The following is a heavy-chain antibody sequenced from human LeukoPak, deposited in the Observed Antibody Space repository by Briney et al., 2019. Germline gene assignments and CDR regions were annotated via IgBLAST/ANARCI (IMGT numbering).Heavy chain of an antibody. J-gene: IGHJ3*02. D-gene: IGHD3-3*01. CDR2: IKQDGSEK. CDR1: GFTFSSYW. V-gene: IGHV3-7*01. Sequence: AGGSLRLSCAASGFTFSSYWMSWVRQAPGKGLEWVANIKQDGSEKYYVDSVKGRFTISRDNAKNSLYLQMNSLRAEDTAVYYCARVRTTLTYYDFWSGYYDAFDIWGQGTMVTVSS. CDR3: ARVRTTLTYYDFWSGYYDAFDI.